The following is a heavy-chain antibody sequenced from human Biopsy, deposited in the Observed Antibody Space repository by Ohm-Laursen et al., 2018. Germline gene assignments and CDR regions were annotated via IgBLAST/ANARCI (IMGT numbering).Heavy chain of an antibody. Sequence: SQTLSLTCAISGDSVSNKDAAWNWIRRSPSRGLEWLGRTYYRSQWHSDYAVFLRSRITIKSDTSRNQFSLQSNSVTPDDTAVYFCARETPTGIPFNWFDPWGQGTLVTVSS. D-gene: IGHD1-1*01. CDR3: ARETPTGIPFNWFDP. CDR1: GDSVSNKDAA. J-gene: IGHJ5*02. CDR2: TYYRSQWHS. V-gene: IGHV6-1*01.